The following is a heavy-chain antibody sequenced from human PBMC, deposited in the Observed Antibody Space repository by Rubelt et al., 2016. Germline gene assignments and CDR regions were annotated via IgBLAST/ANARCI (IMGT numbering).Heavy chain of an antibody. CDR2: ISGSGGST. CDR1: GFTFSSYA. V-gene: IGHV3-23*01. D-gene: IGHD1-26*01. CDR3: ARDREGAGDY. J-gene: IGHJ4*02. Sequence: EVQLLESGGGLVQPGGSLRLSCAASGFTFSSYAMSWVRQAPGKGLEWVSAISGSGGSTYYADSVKGRFTISRDNAKNSLYLQMNSLRAEDTAVYYCARDREGAGDYWGQGTLVTVSS.